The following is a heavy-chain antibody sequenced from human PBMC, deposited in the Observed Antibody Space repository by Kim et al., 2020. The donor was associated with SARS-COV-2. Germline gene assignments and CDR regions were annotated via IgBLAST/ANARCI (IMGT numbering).Heavy chain of an antibody. Sequence: GGSLRLSCAASGFTFSSYAMSWVRQAPGKGLEWVSAISGSGGSTYYADSVKGRFTISRDNSKNTLYLQMNSLRAEDTAVYYCAKDGGYYDSSGYYGGSFDYWGQGTLVTVSS. CDR1: GFTFSSYA. CDR3: AKDGGYYDSSGYYGGSFDY. CDR2: ISGSGGST. V-gene: IGHV3-23*01. J-gene: IGHJ4*02. D-gene: IGHD3-22*01.